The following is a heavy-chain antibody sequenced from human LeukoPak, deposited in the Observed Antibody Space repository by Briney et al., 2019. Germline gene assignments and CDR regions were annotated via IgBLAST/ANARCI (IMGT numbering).Heavy chain of an antibody. CDR1: GGSISSYH. V-gene: IGHV4-59*01. CDR2: IYYSGST. J-gene: IGHJ4*02. CDR3: ASNYYGSGRQDY. D-gene: IGHD3-10*01. Sequence: SETLSLTCTVSGGSISSYHWSWIRQPPGKGLEWIGYIYYSGSTNYNPFLKSRVTISVDTSKNQFSLKLSSVTAADTAVYYCASNYYGSGRQDYWGQGTLVTVSS.